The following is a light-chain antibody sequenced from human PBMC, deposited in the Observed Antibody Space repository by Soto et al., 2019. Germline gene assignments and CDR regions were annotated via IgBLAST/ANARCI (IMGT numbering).Light chain of an antibody. Sequence: DIQMTQSPSTLSVSVGDRVTITCRASQSISSWLAWYQQKPGKAPKLLIYKASSLESGVPSRFSGSGSGTDFTLTISGLHPEDFATYYCLQDYNYPRTFGQGTKVDIK. J-gene: IGKJ1*01. V-gene: IGKV1-5*03. CDR2: KAS. CDR3: LQDYNYPRT. CDR1: QSISSW.